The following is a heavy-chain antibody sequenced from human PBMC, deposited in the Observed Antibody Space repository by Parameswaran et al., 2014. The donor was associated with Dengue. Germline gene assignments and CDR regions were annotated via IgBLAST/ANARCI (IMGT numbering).Heavy chain of an antibody. Sequence: PGKGLEWIGSIYYSGSTYYNPSLKSRVTISVDTSKNQFSLKLSSVTAADTAVYYCARRMATMSLGWFDPWGQGTLVTVSS. CDR2: IYYSGST. J-gene: IGHJ5*02. V-gene: IGHV4-39*01. D-gene: IGHD5-24*01. CDR3: ARRMATMSLGWFDP.